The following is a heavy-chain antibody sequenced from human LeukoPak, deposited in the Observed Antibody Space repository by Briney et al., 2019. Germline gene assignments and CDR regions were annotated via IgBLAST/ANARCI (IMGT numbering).Heavy chain of an antibody. CDR2: INTDGSST. D-gene: IGHD2-15*01. CDR3: ARAATLDY. CDR1: GFTFSGYW. J-gene: IGHJ4*02. V-gene: IGHV3-74*01. Sequence: AGSLRLSCAASGFTFSGYWMHWVRQGPGKGLVWVSRINTDGSSTTYADSVKGRFTISRDNAKNTLYLQMNSLRAEDTAVYYCARAATLDYWGQGTLVTVSS.